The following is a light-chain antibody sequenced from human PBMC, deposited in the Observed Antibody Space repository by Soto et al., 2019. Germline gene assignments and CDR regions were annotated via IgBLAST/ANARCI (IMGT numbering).Light chain of an antibody. Sequence: EIVLTQSPGTLSLSPGERATLSCRASQTVIRNLAWYQQKPGQAPRLLIYAASSRATGIPDRFSGSGSGTDFTLTISRLEPEDFAVYYCQQYGSSPSWTFGQGTKVDIK. CDR1: QTVIRN. CDR3: QQYGSSPSWT. V-gene: IGKV3-20*01. CDR2: AAS. J-gene: IGKJ1*01.